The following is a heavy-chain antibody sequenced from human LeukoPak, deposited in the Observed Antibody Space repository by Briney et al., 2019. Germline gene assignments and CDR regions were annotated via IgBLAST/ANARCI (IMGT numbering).Heavy chain of an antibody. V-gene: IGHV2-5*01. CDR1: GFSLSTSGVG. CDR2: IYWNDDK. J-gene: IGHJ4*02. CDR3: AHSPNTLGEFDIDY. Sequence: GSGPTLVXPTQTLTLTCTFSGFSLSTSGVGVGWIRQPPGKALEWLALIYWNDDKRYSPSPKSRLTITKDTSKNQVVLTMTNMDPVDTATYYCAHSPNTLGEFDIDYWGQGTLVTVSS. D-gene: IGHD3-10*01.